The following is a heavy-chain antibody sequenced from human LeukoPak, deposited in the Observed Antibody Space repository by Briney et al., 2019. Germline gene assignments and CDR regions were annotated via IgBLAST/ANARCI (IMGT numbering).Heavy chain of an antibody. D-gene: IGHD3-22*01. CDR1: GFTFSSYA. V-gene: IGHV3-23*01. CDR2: ISSSGGNT. Sequence: GGSLRLSCAASGFTFSSYAMSWVRQAPGKGLEWVSAISSSGGNTYYADSVKGRFTISRGNSKNTLYLQMNSLRAEDTAVYYCAKDFHASSGYYLDYWGQGTLVTVSS. J-gene: IGHJ4*02. CDR3: AKDFHASSGYYLDY.